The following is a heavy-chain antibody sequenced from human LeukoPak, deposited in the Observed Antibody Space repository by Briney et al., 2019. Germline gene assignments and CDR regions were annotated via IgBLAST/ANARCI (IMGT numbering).Heavy chain of an antibody. CDR2: IYDGGST. CDR3: AGDHYYDSSGYFFNP. V-gene: IGHV4-39*07. D-gene: IGHD3-22*01. CDR1: GGSISSSGSY. J-gene: IGHJ5*02. Sequence: SETLSLTCTVSGGSISSSGSYWGWIRQPPGKGLEWIGSIYDGGSTYYNPSLKSRVTVSVDTSENQFSLRLSSVTAADTAVYYCAGDHYYDSSGYFFNPWGQGTLVTVSS.